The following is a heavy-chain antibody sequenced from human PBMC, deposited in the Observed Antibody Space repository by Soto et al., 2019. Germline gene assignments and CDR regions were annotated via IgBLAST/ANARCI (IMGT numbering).Heavy chain of an antibody. D-gene: IGHD2-21*02. V-gene: IGHV1-69*13. CDR1: AVTFSSYA. Sequence: SVKVSCKASAVTFSSYAISWVRQAPGQGLEWMGGIIPIFGTANYAQKFQGRVTITADESTSTAYMELSSLRSEDTAVYYCARGTDCGGDCLNSNWFDPWGQGTLVTVSS. J-gene: IGHJ5*02. CDR2: IIPIFGTA. CDR3: ARGTDCGGDCLNSNWFDP.